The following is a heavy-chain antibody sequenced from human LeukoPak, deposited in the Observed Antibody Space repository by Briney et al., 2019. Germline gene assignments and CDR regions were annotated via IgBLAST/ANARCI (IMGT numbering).Heavy chain of an antibody. CDR2: IYYSGST. D-gene: IGHD3-9*01. CDR1: GGSISSSNYY. Sequence: PSETLSLTCTVSGGSISSSNYYWGWIRQPPGKGLEWIGNIYYSGSTYYNTSLKSRVTISVDTSKNQFSLKLSSVTAADTAVYYCARGHIGYYDILTGLPCIDYWGQGTLVTVSS. J-gene: IGHJ4*02. V-gene: IGHV4-39*07. CDR3: ARGHIGYYDILTGLPCIDY.